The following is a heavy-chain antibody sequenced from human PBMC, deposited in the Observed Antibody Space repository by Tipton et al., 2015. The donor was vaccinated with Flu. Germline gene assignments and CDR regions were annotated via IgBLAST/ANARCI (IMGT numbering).Heavy chain of an antibody. CDR2: IDTSGSRI. Sequence: SLRLSCAASEFTFINYAMCWVRQAPGKGLEWISYIDTSGSRIYYTDSVRGRFTISRDNAKSTLYLQMNSLRAEDTAVYYCAREWPDGGFDYWGQGTLVTVSS. CDR1: EFTFINYA. CDR3: AREWPDGGFDY. V-gene: IGHV3-48*03. J-gene: IGHJ4*02. D-gene: IGHD3-10*01.